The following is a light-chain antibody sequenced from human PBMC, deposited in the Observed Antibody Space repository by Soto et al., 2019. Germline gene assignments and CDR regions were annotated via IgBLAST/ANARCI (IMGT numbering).Light chain of an antibody. J-gene: IGKJ4*01. V-gene: IGKV3-20*01. CDR3: QQYGRSALT. CDR2: GAS. Sequence: EIVLTQSPGTLSLSPGERATLSCRASQSVSSSYLAWYQQKPGQAPRLLIHGASSRATGIPDRFSGSGSGTDLTHTISRLEPEDFAVYYCQQYGRSALTFGGGTKVDIK. CDR1: QSVSSSY.